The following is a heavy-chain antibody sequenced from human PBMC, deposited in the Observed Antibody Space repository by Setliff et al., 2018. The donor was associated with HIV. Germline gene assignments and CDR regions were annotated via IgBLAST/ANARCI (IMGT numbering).Heavy chain of an antibody. V-gene: IGHV1-18*01. CDR3: ARGFSVYSSSDPLLNWFDP. D-gene: IGHD6-6*01. CDR2: ISVYNGNI. Sequence: ASVKVSCKASGYTFTSYGISWVRQAPGQGLEWMGWISVYNGNIKYSQKFQGRVTITRDTSASTAYMELSSLRSEDTAVYYCARGFSVYSSSDPLLNWFDPWGQGTLVTVSS. J-gene: IGHJ5*02. CDR1: GYTFTSYG.